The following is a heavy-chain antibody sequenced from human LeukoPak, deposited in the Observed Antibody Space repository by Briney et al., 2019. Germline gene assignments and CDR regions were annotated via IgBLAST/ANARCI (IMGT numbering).Heavy chain of an antibody. J-gene: IGHJ6*03. Sequence: SETLSLTCAVYGGSFSGYYWSWIRQPPGKGLEWIGEINHSGSTNYNPSLKSRVTMSVDTSKNQFSLKLSSVTAADTAVYYCARAVTTPYYYYYMDVWGKGPRSPSP. CDR1: GGSFSGYY. D-gene: IGHD4-17*01. V-gene: IGHV4-34*01. CDR2: INHSGST. CDR3: ARAVTTPYYYYYMDV.